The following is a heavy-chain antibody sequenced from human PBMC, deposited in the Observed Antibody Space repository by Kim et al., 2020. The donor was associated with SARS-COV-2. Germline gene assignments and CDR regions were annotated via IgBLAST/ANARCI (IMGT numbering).Heavy chain of an antibody. V-gene: IGHV4-4*02. D-gene: IGHD1-26*01. Sequence: TTNYNPALKGRVTVSVDRSKNPFSLRLSSVTAADTAVYYCSRAQGGAFDYWGQGTLVTVSS. CDR3: SRAQGGAFDY. CDR2: TT. J-gene: IGHJ4*02.